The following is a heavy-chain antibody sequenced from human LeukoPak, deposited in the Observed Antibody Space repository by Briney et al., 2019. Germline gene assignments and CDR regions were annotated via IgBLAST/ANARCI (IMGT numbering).Heavy chain of an antibody. V-gene: IGHV3-74*01. CDR3: ARGGYDYGDYWFDP. D-gene: IGHD4-17*01. J-gene: IGHJ5*02. CDR1: GFTFSSYW. CDR2: INSDGSST. Sequence: PGGSLRLSCAASGFTFSSYWMHWVRQAPGKGLVWVSRINSDGSSTSYADSVKGRFTISRDNAKNTLYLQMNSLRAEDMAVYYCARGGYDYGDYWFDPWGQGTLVTVSS.